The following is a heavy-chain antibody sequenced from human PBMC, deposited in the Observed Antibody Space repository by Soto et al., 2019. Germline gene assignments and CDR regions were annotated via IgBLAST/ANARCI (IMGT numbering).Heavy chain of an antibody. J-gene: IGHJ5*02. CDR2: IYYSGST. CDR3: ARGKRNPNYYDSSGYYNWFDP. Sequence: PSETLSLTCTVSGGSISSGGYYWSWIRQHPXKGLEWIGYIYYSGSTYYNPSLKSRVTISVDTSKNQFSLKLSSVTAADTAVYYCARGKRNPNYYDSSGYYNWFDPWGQGILVTVSS. CDR1: GGSISSGGYY. D-gene: IGHD3-22*01. V-gene: IGHV4-31*03.